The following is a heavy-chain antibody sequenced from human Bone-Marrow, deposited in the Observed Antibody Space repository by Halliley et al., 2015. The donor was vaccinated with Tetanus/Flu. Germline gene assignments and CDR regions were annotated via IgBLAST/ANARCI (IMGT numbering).Heavy chain of an antibody. Sequence: TLSLTCTVSGGSIDSDYWSWLRKPQGKGLEWIGLIDYSGSNNNNPSLQSRVTISVDTSKNQISLKLNSVTAADTAVCYCTRGSGCLAAFWGQGTLVPVSS. CDR2: IDYSGSN. D-gene: IGHD1-26*01. J-gene: IGHJ4*02. V-gene: IGHV4-59*01. CDR3: TRGSGCLAAF. CDR1: GGSIDSDY.